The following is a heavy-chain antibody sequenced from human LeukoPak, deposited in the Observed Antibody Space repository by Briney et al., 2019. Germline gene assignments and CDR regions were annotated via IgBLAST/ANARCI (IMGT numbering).Heavy chain of an antibody. V-gene: IGHV3-33*01. CDR3: ARGLYSGSYYTWYYYYGMDV. CDR1: GFTFSSYG. D-gene: IGHD1-26*01. Sequence: PPGRSLRLSCAASGFTFSSYGMHWVRQAPGKGLEWVAVIWYDGSNKYYADSVKGRFTISRDNSKNTLYLQMNSLRAEDTAVYYCARGLYSGSYYTWYYYYGMDVWGQGTTVTVSS. CDR2: IWYDGSNK. J-gene: IGHJ6*02.